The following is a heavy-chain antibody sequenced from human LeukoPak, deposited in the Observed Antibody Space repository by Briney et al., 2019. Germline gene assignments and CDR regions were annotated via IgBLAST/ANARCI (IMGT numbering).Heavy chain of an antibody. CDR2: IKQDGGDK. V-gene: IGHV3-7*01. J-gene: IGHJ6*03. CDR1: GFTFSSYW. CDR3: ARDLGVVIARYYYYYMDV. D-gene: IGHD3-22*01. Sequence: GGSLRLSCAASGFTFSSYWMSWVRQAPGKGLEWVVSIKQDGGDKFYADSVKGRFTISRDNAKNSLYLQVNSLRAEDSAMYYCARDLGVVIARYYYYYMDVWGRGTTVTVSS.